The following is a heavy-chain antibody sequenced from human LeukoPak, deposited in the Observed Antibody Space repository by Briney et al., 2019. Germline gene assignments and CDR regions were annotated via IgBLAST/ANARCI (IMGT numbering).Heavy chain of an antibody. J-gene: IGHJ3*02. CDR2: MNPNSGNT. CDR1: GYTFTSYD. D-gene: IGHD2-21*02. Sequence: ASVKVSCKASGYTFTSYDINWVRQATGQGLEWMGWMNPNSGNTGYAQKFQGRVTITRNTSISTDYMELSSLRSEDTAVYYCARSDGTGAAFDIWGQGTMVTVSS. CDR3: ARSDGTGAAFDI. V-gene: IGHV1-8*03.